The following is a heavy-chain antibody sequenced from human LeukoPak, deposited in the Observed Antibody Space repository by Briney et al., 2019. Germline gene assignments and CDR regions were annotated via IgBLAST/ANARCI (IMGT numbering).Heavy chain of an antibody. Sequence: SETLSLTCAVYGGSFSGYYWSWIRQPPGMGLEWIGEINHSGSTNYNPSLKSRVTISVDTSKNQFSLKLSSVTAADTAVYYCARGPDLYYFDYWGQGTLVTVSS. CDR2: INHSGST. CDR3: ARGPDLYYFDY. V-gene: IGHV4-34*01. CDR1: GGSFSGYY. J-gene: IGHJ4*02.